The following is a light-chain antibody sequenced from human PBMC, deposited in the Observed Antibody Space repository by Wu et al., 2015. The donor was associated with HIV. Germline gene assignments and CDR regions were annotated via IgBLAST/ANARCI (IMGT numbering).Light chain of an antibody. Sequence: EIVLTQSPATLSLSPGERATHSCRASQTISSYLGWYQQKPGQAPRLLIFDASTRATGIPARVSGSGSGTDFTLTISSLEPEDSAVYYCQQRSTWPLTFGGGTKGGD. CDR2: DAS. J-gene: IGKJ4*01. CDR1: QTISSY. CDR3: QQRSTWPLT. V-gene: IGKV3-11*01.